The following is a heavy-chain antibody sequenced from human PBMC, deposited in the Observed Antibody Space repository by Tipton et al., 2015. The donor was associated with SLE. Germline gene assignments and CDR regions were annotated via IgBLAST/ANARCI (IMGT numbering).Heavy chain of an antibody. J-gene: IGHJ5*02. D-gene: IGHD2-21*02. CDR2: IYRDGRA. CDR3: AREEGDYYNYAWFDP. CDR1: GGSLHSHF. Sequence: TLSLTCTLSGGSLHSHFWNWFRQPAGKGLEWLGHIYRDGRANYNPSFQSRVTILLDTSKNQFSLKLSSVTAADTAVYYCAREEGDYYNYAWFDPWGQGTLVTVSS. V-gene: IGHV4-4*07.